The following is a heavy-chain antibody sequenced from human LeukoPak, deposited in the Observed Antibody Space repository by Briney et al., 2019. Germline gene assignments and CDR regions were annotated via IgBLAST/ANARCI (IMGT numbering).Heavy chain of an antibody. V-gene: IGHV3-66*01. CDR3: AREGRSGVAFES. J-gene: IGHJ4*02. D-gene: IGHD2-15*01. CDR1: GFTISSNH. Sequence: GGSLRLSCAASGFTISSNHMSWVRQAPGKGLEWVSVINDGTKTDYAESVKGRFTISRDTYKNTVFLEMNSLRAEDTAVYYCAREGRSGVAFESWGQGTLVAVSS. CDR2: INDGTKT.